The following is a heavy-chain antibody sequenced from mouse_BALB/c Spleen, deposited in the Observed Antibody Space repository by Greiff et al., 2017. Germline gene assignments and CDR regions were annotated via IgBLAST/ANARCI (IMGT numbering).Heavy chain of an antibody. V-gene: IGHV1S135*01. CDR2: IDPYNGGT. CDR1: GYSFTGYN. D-gene: IGHD2-4*01. CDR3: ARGIYDYGAYYFDY. J-gene: IGHJ2*01. Sequence: EVQLQQSGPELGKPGASVKISCKASGYSFTGYNMYWVKQSHRKSLEWIGYIDPYNGGTSYNQKSKGKATLTVDKSSSTAYMHLNSLTSEDSAIYYCARGIYDYGAYYFDYWGQGTTLTVSS.